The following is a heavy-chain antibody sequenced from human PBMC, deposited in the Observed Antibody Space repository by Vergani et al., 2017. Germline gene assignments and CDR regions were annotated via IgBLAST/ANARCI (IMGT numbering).Heavy chain of an antibody. J-gene: IGHJ6*03. CDR1: GGSFTSYN. Sequence: QVQLQQWGGGLLKPSETLSLTCVVNGGSFTSYNWTWIRQSPGEGLEWVGDIDQTGRPDYNPSIKSRLTMSVDKSRNQFSLMLNSVTATDTAIYFCARVNTETNGHLYYYYYMDVWGQGTAVTVS. CDR3: ARVNTETNGHLYYYYYMDV. V-gene: IGHV4-34*01. D-gene: IGHD4-11*01. CDR2: IDQTGRP.